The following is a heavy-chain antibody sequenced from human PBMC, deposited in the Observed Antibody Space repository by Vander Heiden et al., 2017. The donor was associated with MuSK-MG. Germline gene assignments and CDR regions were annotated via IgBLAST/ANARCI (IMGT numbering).Heavy chain of an antibody. Sequence: QVQLQESGPGLVKPSETLSLTCTVSGASISSYYWRWIRQPPGRGLEWIGYIYYSGSTNYNPSLKSRVTISVDTSKNQFSLKLSSVTAADTAVYYCVRDGNDAFDIWGQGTMVTVSS. D-gene: IGHD1-1*01. V-gene: IGHV4-59*01. J-gene: IGHJ3*02. CDR2: IYYSGST. CDR1: GASISSYY. CDR3: VRDGNDAFDI.